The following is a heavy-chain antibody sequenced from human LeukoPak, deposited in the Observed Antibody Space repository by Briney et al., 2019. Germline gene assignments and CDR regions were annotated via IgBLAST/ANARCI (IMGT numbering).Heavy chain of an antibody. Sequence: GGSLRLSCAASGFTFSSYGMHWVRQAPGKGLEWVAFIRYDGSNKYYADSVKGRSTISRDNSKNTLYLQMNSLRAEDTAVYYCAGDFPYRRYYGMDVWGQGTTVTVSS. V-gene: IGHV3-30*02. J-gene: IGHJ6*02. CDR3: AGDFPYRRYYGMDV. CDR2: IRYDGSNK. CDR1: GFTFSSYG.